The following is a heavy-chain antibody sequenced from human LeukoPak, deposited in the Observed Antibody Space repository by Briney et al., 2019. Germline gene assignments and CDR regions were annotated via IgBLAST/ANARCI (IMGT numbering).Heavy chain of an antibody. CDR3: ARSPYSSSWYYYYYGMDV. D-gene: IGHD6-13*01. V-gene: IGHV1-18*01. J-gene: IGHJ6*02. CDR1: GYTFTNYG. CDR2: ISAYNGNT. Sequence: ASVKVSCKASGYTFTNYGISWVRQAPGQGLEWMGWISAYNGNTNYAQKLQGRVTMTRNISISTAYMELSSLRSEDTAVYYCARSPYSSSWYYYYYGMDVWGQGTTVTVSS.